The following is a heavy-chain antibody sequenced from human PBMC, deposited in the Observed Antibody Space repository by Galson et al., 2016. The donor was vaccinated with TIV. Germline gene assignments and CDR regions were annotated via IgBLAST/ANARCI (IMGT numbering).Heavy chain of an antibody. CDR2: IYPRDSDT. D-gene: IGHD5-12*01. Sequence: QSGAEVKKPGESLNISCKGSDSWVAWVRQKPGRGPEYMGVIYPRDSDTRYSPSFEGQVTISVDKSFTTAYLQWTSLKASDSAIYFCAAWRPGGWLDPGGQGTQVIVSS. CDR1: DSW. J-gene: IGHJ5*02. CDR3: AAWRPGGWLDP. V-gene: IGHV5-51*03.